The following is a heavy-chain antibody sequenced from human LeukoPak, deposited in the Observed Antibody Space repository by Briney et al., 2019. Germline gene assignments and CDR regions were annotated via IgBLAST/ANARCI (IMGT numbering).Heavy chain of an antibody. D-gene: IGHD6-19*01. Sequence: SGTLSLTCTVSGGSISSYYWSWIRQPPGKGLEWIGYIYYSGSPNYNPSLKSRVTISIHTSKKQFSLKLSSVTAADTAVYYCARGIAVAGIVSDYYYYGMDVWGQGTTVTVSS. J-gene: IGHJ6*02. V-gene: IGHV4-59*08. CDR3: ARGIAVAGIVSDYYYYGMDV. CDR2: IYYSGSP. CDR1: GGSISSYY.